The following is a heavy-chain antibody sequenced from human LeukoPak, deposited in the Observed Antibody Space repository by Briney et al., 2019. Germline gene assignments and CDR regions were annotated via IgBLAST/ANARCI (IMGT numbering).Heavy chain of an antibody. CDR1: GFTFSTYS. V-gene: IGHV3-48*04. CDR2: ISSSSSTI. Sequence: GGSLRLSCAASGFTFSTYSMNWVRQAPGKGLEWVSYISSSSSTIYYADSVKGRFTISWDNAKKSLYLEMNTLRAEDTAIYYCACPYRSRFDYWGQGTLVTVSS. J-gene: IGHJ4*02. D-gene: IGHD6-13*01. CDR3: ACPYRSRFDY.